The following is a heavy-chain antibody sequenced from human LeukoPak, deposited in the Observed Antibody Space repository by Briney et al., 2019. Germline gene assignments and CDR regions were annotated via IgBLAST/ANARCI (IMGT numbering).Heavy chain of an antibody. D-gene: IGHD5-18*01. CDR2: IYSGGST. Sequence: GGSLRLSCAASGFTVSSKYMSWVRQAPGKGLEWVSVIYSGGSTYYADSVKGRFTISRDNSKNTLYLQMNSLRAEDTAVYYCAKDPGYSYANYYYYMDVWGKGTTVTVSS. CDR1: GFTVSSKY. V-gene: IGHV3-53*01. CDR3: AKDPGYSYANYYYYMDV. J-gene: IGHJ6*03.